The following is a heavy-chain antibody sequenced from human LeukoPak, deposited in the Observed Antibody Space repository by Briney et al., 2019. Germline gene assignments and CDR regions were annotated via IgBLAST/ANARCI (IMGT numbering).Heavy chain of an antibody. J-gene: IGHJ6*03. D-gene: IGHD3-10*01. Sequence: GESLKISCEGSGYSFTSYWIGWVRQMPGKGLEWMGIIYPGDSDTRYSPSFQGQVTISADKSISTAYLQWSSLKASDTAMYYCARVTMVRGVPLYYYYYYMDVWGKGTTVTVSS. V-gene: IGHV5-51*01. CDR1: GYSFTSYW. CDR3: ARVTMVRGVPLYYYYYYMDV. CDR2: IYPGDSDT.